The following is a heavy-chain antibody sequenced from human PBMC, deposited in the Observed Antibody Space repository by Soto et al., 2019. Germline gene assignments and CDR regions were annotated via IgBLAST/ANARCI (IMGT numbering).Heavy chain of an antibody. J-gene: IGHJ4*02. CDR3: AREGVMTTVTSARWYFDY. V-gene: IGHV4-31*03. D-gene: IGHD4-4*01. Sequence: QVQLQESGPGLVKPSQTLSLTCTVSGGSISSGGYYWSWIRQHPGKGLEWIGYIYYSGSTYYNPSLTIRVTISVDTLKKQFSLKLSSVTAADTAVYYCAREGVMTTVTSARWYFDYWGQGTMVTVSS. CDR2: IYYSGST. CDR1: GGSISSGGYY.